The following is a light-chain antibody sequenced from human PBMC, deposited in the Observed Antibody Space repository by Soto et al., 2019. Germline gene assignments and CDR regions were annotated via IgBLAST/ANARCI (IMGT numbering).Light chain of an antibody. V-gene: IGLV2-14*01. CDR2: DVS. CDR1: SSDVGGYNY. CDR3: SSYTSSSSNV. Sequence: QSVLTQPASVSGSPGQSITISCTGTSSDVGGYNYVSWYQQYPGKAPKLMIFDVSYRPSGVSNRFSGSKSGNTASLTISGLQAEDEADYYCSSYTSSSSNVFGTGTKATVL. J-gene: IGLJ1*01.